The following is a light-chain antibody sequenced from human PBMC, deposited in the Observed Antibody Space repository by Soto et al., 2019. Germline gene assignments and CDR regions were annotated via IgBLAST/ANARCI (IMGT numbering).Light chain of an antibody. V-gene: IGKV3-15*01. CDR3: QQYDVHPKT. J-gene: IGKJ1*01. Sequence: EIVMTQSPATLSVSPGERATLSCRASQSVSSNLAWYQQKPGQAPRLLIYGASTRATGIPARFSGSGSGTDFTLTITSLQTDDFGTYYCQQYDVHPKTFGQGTKVDIK. CDR2: GAS. CDR1: QSVSSN.